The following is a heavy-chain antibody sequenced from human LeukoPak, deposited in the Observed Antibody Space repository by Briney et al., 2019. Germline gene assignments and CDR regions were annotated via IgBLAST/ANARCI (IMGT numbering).Heavy chain of an antibody. D-gene: IGHD3-22*01. CDR3: ASRATYDSAPDDAFDI. J-gene: IGHJ3*02. V-gene: IGHV3-23*01. CDR2: ISGSGGST. Sequence: PGGSLRLPCAASGFTFSSYGMSWVRQAPGKGLEWVSAISGSGGSTYYADSVKGRFTISRDNSKNTLYPQMNSLRAEDTAVYYCASRATYDSAPDDAFDIWGQGTMVTVSS. CDR1: GFTFSSYG.